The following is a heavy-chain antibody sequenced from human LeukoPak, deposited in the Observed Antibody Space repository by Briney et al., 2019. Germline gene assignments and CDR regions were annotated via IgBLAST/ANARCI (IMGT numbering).Heavy chain of an antibody. D-gene: IGHD3-22*01. V-gene: IGHV3-23*01. CDR3: AKAFGSSGYYQLPIDF. CDR2: VTAAGDTT. CDR1: GFTFSSNA. Sequence: GGSLRLSCAASGFTFSSNAMTWVRLAPGKGLECVSAVTAAGDTTYYADSVKGRFTISRDNSRNTLYLQLNYLRAEDTAIYYCAKAFGSSGYYQLPIDFWGQGTLVTVSS. J-gene: IGHJ4*02.